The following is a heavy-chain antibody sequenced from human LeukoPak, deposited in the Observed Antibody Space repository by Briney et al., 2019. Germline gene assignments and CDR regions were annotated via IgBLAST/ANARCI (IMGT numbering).Heavy chain of an antibody. CDR3: ARGDPPWLWYYYFDY. V-gene: IGHV4-39*07. CDR2: INHSGST. Sequence: PSETLSLTCTVSGGSISSVNYYWSWIRQPPGKGLEWIGEINHSGSTNYNPSLKSRVTISVDTSKNQFSLKLSSVTAADTAVYYCARGDPPWLWYYYFDYWGQGTLVTVSS. J-gene: IGHJ4*02. CDR1: GGSISSVNYY. D-gene: IGHD5-18*01.